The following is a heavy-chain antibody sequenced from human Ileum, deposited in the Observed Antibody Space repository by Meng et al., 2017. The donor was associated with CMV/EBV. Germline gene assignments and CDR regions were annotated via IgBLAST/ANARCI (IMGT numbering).Heavy chain of an antibody. CDR1: GFTFSSSR. D-gene: IGHD6-19*01. Sequence: SGFTFSSSRMIWVRHAPGKGLEWVSSISFSGSHIYYTDSVKGRFIISRDNAKNSLYLQMNSLRAEDTAVYYCARWAGTLGAYYFDYWGQGTLVTVSS. J-gene: IGHJ4*02. CDR2: ISFSGSHI. V-gene: IGHV3-21*01. CDR3: ARWAGTLGAYYFDY.